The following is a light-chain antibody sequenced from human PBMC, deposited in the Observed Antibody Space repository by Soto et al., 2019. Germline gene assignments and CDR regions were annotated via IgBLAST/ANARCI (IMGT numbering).Light chain of an antibody. Sequence: QSALTQPASVSGSPGQSITIPCTGTSSDVGACNYVSWYRQLPGKAPQLIIYDVTNRPSGVSNRFSGSKTGNSASLAISGLQAEDEADYYCSSYISSNTACLFGTGTKLTVL. CDR1: SSDVGACNY. CDR2: DVT. CDR3: SSYISSNTACL. V-gene: IGLV2-14*01. J-gene: IGLJ1*01.